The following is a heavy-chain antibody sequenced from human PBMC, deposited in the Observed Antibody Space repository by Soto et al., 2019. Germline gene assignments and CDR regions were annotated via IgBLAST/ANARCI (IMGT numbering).Heavy chain of an antibody. Sequence: ASVKVSCKASGYTFTSYGISWVRQAPGQGLEWMGWISAYNGNTNYAQKLQGRVTMTTDTSTSTAYMELRSLRADDTAVYYCARDRTGTDWFDPWGQGTLVTVSS. D-gene: IGHD1-1*01. CDR1: GYTFTSYG. CDR3: ARDRTGTDWFDP. V-gene: IGHV1-18*04. J-gene: IGHJ5*02. CDR2: ISAYNGNT.